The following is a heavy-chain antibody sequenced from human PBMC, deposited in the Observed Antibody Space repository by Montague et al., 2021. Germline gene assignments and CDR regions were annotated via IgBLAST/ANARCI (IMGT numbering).Heavy chain of an antibody. CDR1: GFTFRSYS. CDR3: ARDYYGSGRGKDYFDY. J-gene: IGHJ4*02. Sequence: SLRLSCAASGFTFRSYSMNWVRQAPGKGLEWVSSISSSSSYIYYXDSVKGRFTISRDNAKNSLYLQMNGLRTEDTAVYYCARDYYGSGRGKDYFDYWGQGTLVTVSS. CDR2: ISSSSSYI. V-gene: IGHV3-21*01. D-gene: IGHD3-10*01.